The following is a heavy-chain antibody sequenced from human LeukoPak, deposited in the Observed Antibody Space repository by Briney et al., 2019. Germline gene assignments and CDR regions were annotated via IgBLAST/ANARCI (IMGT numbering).Heavy chain of an antibody. CDR2: INWNGGST. CDR3: ARDEGTYCGGDCYDAFDI. V-gene: IGHV3-20*04. D-gene: IGHD2-21*02. Sequence: GGSLRLSCAASGFTFSSYEMNWVRQAPGKGLEWVSGINWNGGSTGYADSVKGRFTISRDNAKNSLYLQMNSLRAEDTALYYCARDEGTYCGGDCYDAFDIWGQGTMVTVSS. J-gene: IGHJ3*02. CDR1: GFTFSSYE.